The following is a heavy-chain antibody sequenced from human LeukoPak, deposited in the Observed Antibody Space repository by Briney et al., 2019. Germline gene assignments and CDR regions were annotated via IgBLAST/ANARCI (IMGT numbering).Heavy chain of an antibody. J-gene: IGHJ5*01. V-gene: IGHV3-53*01. CDR3: ARGYSSRWYDC. D-gene: IGHD6-19*01. Sequence: HPGGSLSLPRSASWFPLCRLFMKEVVTSVRQTPGNGLYWVSVIYSGGGRNYAYSVKGRFTISRDNSKNTLYLQMNRLSAEDTAVYYCARGYSSRWYDCWGQGTLVTVSS. CDR1: WFPLCRLF. CDR2: IYSGGGR.